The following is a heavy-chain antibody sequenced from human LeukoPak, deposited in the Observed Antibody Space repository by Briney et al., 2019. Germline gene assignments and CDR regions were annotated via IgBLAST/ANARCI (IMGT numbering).Heavy chain of an antibody. V-gene: IGHV4-38-2*02. D-gene: IGHD6-13*01. CDR3: ARVDSSSWYFFDY. CDR1: GYSISTGYY. CDR2: FYHGGST. Sequence: KPSETLSLTCTVSGYSISTGYYWDWIRQPPGKGLEWIGTFYHGGSTYYNPSLKSRVTISVDTSKNQFSLKLSSVTAADTAVYYCARVDSSSWYFFDYWGQGTLVTVSS. J-gene: IGHJ4*02.